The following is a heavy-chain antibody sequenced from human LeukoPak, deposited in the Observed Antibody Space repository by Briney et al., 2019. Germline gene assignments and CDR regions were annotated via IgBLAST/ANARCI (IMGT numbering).Heavy chain of an antibody. J-gene: IGHJ6*03. V-gene: IGHV4-30-4*07. CDR1: GDSISSGGYS. D-gene: IGHD3-22*01. CDR3: ARETSITTPIRYYMDV. CDR2: MHDSGST. Sequence: SETLSLTCAVSGDSISSGGYSWSWIRQTPGKGLEWIAYMHDSGSTYNNPSLKTRLSISIDTSKNQFSLKLRSVTAADTAVYYCARETSITTPIRYYMDVWGKGTTVTVSS.